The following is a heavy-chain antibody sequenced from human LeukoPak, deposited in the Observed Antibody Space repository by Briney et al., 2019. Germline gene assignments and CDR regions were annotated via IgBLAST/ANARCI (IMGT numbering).Heavy chain of an antibody. CDR1: GGSISSYY. J-gene: IGHJ5*02. CDR3: ARVRRDGYNFDGWFDP. D-gene: IGHD5-24*01. Sequence: PSETLSLTCTVSGGSISSYYWSWIRQPPGKGLEWIGYIYYSGSTNYNPSLKGRVTISVDTSKNQFSLKLSSVTAADTAVYYCARVRRDGYNFDGWFDPWGQGSLVTVSS. CDR2: IYYSGST. V-gene: IGHV4-59*01.